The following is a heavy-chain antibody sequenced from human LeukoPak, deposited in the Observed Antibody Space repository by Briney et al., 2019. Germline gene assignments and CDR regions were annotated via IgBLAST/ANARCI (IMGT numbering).Heavy chain of an antibody. D-gene: IGHD3-16*01. CDR2: IGSDGAT. V-gene: IGHV3-13*04. CDR3: ARSFAWGIDV. J-gene: IGHJ3*01. Sequence: PGGSLRLSCAASGFTFSSHDMHWVRQATGKGLEWVSAIGSDGATYYPGSVKGRFTISRENGKNSLYLQMNSLRAGDTAVYYCARSFAWGIDVRGQGTMVTVSS. CDR1: GFTFSSHD.